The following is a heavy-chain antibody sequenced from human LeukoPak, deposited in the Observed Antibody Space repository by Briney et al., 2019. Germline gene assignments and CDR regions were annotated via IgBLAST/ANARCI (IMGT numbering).Heavy chain of an antibody. CDR1: GGTFSSYA. CDR3: ATGGIIAAAHNWFDP. CDR2: IIPIFGSA. D-gene: IGHD6-13*01. Sequence: SVKVSCKASGGTFSSYAISWVRQAPGQGLEWMGGIIPIFGSANYAQKFQGRVTITADESTSTAYMELSSLRSEGTAVYYCATGGIIAAAHNWFDPWGQGTLVTVSS. J-gene: IGHJ5*02. V-gene: IGHV1-69*13.